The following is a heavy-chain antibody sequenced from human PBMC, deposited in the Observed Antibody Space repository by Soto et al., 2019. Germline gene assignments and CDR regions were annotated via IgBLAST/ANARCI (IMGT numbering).Heavy chain of an antibody. Sequence: QVRLVQSGAEVRKPGSSGRVSCESSGDTFSNYVMSWVRQAPGQGLEWMGGFAPISGSPDYSENFQGRITITADTSTSTSYMELSSLTSDATAVYYCARIGVGSRRWGQGTLVTVSS. CDR2: FAPISGSP. CDR1: GDTFSNYV. J-gene: IGHJ3*01. D-gene: IGHD1-26*01. V-gene: IGHV1-69*06. CDR3: ARIGVGSRR.